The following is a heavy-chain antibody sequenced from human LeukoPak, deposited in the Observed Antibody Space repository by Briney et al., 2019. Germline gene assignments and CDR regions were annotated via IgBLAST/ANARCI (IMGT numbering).Heavy chain of an antibody. CDR3: AKGSGYDLVDY. CDR1: GFIFTSYA. J-gene: IGHJ4*02. Sequence: PGGSLRLSCAASGFIFTSYAMSWVRQAPGKGLEWVSVITDSGGATYYADSVKGRFTISRDNSKNTLYLQMNSLRAEDTAVYYCAKGSGYDLVDYWGQGTLVTVSS. D-gene: IGHD5-12*01. CDR2: ITDSGGAT. V-gene: IGHV3-23*01.